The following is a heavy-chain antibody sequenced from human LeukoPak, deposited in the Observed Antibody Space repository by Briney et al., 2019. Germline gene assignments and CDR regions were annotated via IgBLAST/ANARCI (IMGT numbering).Heavy chain of an antibody. Sequence: GGSLRLSCAASGFTFSDYYMSWIRQAPGKGLEWVSYISSSGSTIYYADSVKGRFTISRDNAKNSLYLQMNSLRAEDTAVYYCAYSSGWPPYYYYYYMDVWGKGTTVTVSS. CDR3: AYSSGWPPYYYYYYMDV. CDR1: GFTFSDYY. CDR2: ISSSGSTI. J-gene: IGHJ6*03. D-gene: IGHD6-19*01. V-gene: IGHV3-11*04.